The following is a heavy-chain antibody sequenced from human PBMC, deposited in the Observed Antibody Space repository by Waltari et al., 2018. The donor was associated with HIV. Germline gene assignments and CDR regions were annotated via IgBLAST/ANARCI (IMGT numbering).Heavy chain of an antibody. J-gene: IGHJ3*01. Sequence: QLLESGGGLVKPGGSLRLSCVASGFTCNKLAMNWVRQAPGKVVEWLSSISCSGGNKYYADSVKGRISISRENSQNTVYLQINSLRVDDTATYYCAKTVPTVTSIFEGLDVWGQGAMV. CDR2: ISCSGGNK. D-gene: IGHD4-17*01. CDR3: AKTVPTVTSIFEGLDV. CDR1: GFTCNKLA. V-gene: IGHV3-23*01.